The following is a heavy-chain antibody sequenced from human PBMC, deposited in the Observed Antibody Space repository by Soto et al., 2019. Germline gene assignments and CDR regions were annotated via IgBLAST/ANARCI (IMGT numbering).Heavy chain of an antibody. CDR1: GFTFSSYA. CDR2: ISGSGGST. CDR3: AKLGSSWVSYYYYYYGMDV. J-gene: IGHJ6*02. D-gene: IGHD6-13*01. V-gene: IGHV3-23*01. Sequence: GGSLRLSCTASGFTFSSYAMSWVRQAPGKGLEWVSAISGSGGSTYYADSVKGRFTIPRDNSKNTLYLQMNSLRAEDTAVYYCAKLGSSWVSYYYYYYGMDVWGQGTTVTVSS.